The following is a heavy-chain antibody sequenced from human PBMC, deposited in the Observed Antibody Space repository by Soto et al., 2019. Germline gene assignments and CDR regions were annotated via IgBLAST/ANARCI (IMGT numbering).Heavy chain of an antibody. V-gene: IGHV1-2*04. CDR1: GYTFTGYY. J-gene: IGHJ3*02. CDR2: INPNSGGT. D-gene: IGHD2-8*01. Sequence: ASVKVSCKASGYTFTGYYMHWVRQAPGQGLEWMGWINPNSGGTNYAQKFQGWVTMTRDTSISTAYMELSRLRSDDTAVYYCARDRIRPTGYCTNGVCYDAFDIWGQGTMVTVSS. CDR3: ARDRIRPTGYCTNGVCYDAFDI.